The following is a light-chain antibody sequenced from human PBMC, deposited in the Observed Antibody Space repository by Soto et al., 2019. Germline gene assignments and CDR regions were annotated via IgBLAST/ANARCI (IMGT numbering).Light chain of an antibody. Sequence: QSVLTQPTSVSGAPGQRVTISCTGSSSNIGANFDVHWYQQLPGTAPKLLIYRNNNRPSGVSDRFSGSKSGSSASLAITGLQAEDEADYYCQSYDSSLSGSVFGGGTKLTVL. CDR3: QSYDSSLSGSV. J-gene: IGLJ3*02. CDR2: RNN. V-gene: IGLV1-40*01. CDR1: SSNIGANFD.